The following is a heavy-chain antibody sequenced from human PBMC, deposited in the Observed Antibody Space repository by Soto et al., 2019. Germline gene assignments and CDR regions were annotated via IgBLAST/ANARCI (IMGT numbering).Heavy chain of an antibody. J-gene: IGHJ4*01. Sequence: SETLSLTCTVSGVSSSGSYWAWIRQPPGKGPEWIASIYHGGTTFYNPSLKSRITISVDTSNNQFSLKLTSVTAADTAVYYCARVHVMVVAGSTFDYWGHGTLVTVSS. CDR1: GVSSSGSY. V-gene: IGHV4-38-2*02. D-gene: IGHD6-19*01. CDR2: IYHGGTT. CDR3: ARVHVMVVAGSTFDY.